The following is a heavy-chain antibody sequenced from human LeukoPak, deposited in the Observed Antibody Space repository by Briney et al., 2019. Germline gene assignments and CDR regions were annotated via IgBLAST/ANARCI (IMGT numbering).Heavy chain of an antibody. V-gene: IGHV3-9*01. CDR3: AKDPYMDV. CDR2: INWNSGTM. J-gene: IGHJ6*03. CDR1: GFSFADAT. Sequence: PGGSLRLSCAASGFSFADATMHWVRQVPGKGLEWVSGINWNSGTMGYADSVEGRFTVSRDNAKNSLYLQMNSLKTEDTALYYCAKDPYMDVWGKGTTVTVSS.